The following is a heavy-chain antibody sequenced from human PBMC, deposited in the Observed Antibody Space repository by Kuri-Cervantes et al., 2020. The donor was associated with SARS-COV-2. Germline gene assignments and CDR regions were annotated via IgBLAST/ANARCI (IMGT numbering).Heavy chain of an antibody. Sequence: ASVKVSCKASGYTFTDYYMHWVRQAPGQGLEWMGWINPNSGGTNYAQKFQGWVTMTRDTSISTVYMELSRLRSDDTAVYYCARDGSPRVWSGYYTDYWGQGTLVTVSS. J-gene: IGHJ4*02. CDR2: INPNSGGT. CDR1: GYTFTDYY. D-gene: IGHD3-3*01. CDR3: ARDGSPRVWSGYYTDY. V-gene: IGHV1-2*04.